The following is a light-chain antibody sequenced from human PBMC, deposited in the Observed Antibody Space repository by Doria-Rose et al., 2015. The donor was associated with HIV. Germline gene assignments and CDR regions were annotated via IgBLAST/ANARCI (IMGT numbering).Light chain of an antibody. J-gene: IGKJ1*01. CDR3: QQYYSYPPT. V-gene: IGKV1-8*01. CDR2: AAS. Sequence: QSPSSLSASTGDRVTITCRASQDISNYLAWYQQKPGKAPKPLIYAASTLQSGVPSRFSGSGSGTDFTLTISYLQSEDFATYYCQQYYSYPPTFGQGTKVEVK. CDR1: QDISNY.